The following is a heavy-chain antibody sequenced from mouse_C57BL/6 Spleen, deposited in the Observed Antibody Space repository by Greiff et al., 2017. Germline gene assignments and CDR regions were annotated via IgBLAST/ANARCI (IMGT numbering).Heavy chain of an antibody. V-gene: IGHV1-81*01. Sequence: VHLVESGAELARPGASVKLSCKASGYTFTSYGISWVKQRTGQGLEWIGEIYPRSGNTYYNEKFKGKATLTADKSSSTAYMELRSLTSEDSAVYFCARFDYDTYYAMDYWGQGTSVTVSS. CDR2: IYPRSGNT. J-gene: IGHJ4*01. D-gene: IGHD2-4*01. CDR3: ARFDYDTYYAMDY. CDR1: GYTFTSYG.